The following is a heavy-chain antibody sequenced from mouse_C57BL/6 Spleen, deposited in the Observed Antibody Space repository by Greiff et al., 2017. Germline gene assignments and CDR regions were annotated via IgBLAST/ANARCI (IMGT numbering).Heavy chain of an antibody. CDR1: GYSITSGYY. V-gene: IGHV3-6*01. J-gene: IGHJ1*03. CDR3: ARDGEGDYDDWYFDV. CDR2: ISYDGSN. D-gene: IGHD2-4*01. Sequence: DVKLQESGPGLVKPSQSLSLTCSVTGYSITSGYYWNWIRQFPGNKLEWMGYISYDGSNNYNPSLKNRISITRDTSKNQFFLKLNSVTTEDTATYYCARDGEGDYDDWYFDVWGTGTTVTVSS.